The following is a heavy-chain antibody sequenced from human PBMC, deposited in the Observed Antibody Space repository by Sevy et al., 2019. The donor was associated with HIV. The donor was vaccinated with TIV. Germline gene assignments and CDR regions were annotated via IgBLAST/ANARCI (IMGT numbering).Heavy chain of an antibody. CDR1: GFTFRNSG. D-gene: IGHD6-19*01. CDR2: IFSDGITT. J-gene: IGHJ4*02. Sequence: GGSLRLYCAASGFTFRNSGMHWVRQSPGKGLEWVASIFSDGITTYYGDSVKGRFTVFRDNSKSTLYMQMSSLRVEDTAVYYCARESPSDWYLDSWGQGSQVTVSS. V-gene: IGHV3-33*01. CDR3: ARESPSDWYLDS.